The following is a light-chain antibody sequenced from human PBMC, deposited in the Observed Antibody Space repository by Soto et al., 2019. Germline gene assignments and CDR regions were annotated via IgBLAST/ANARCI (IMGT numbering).Light chain of an antibody. CDR2: GAS. V-gene: IGKV3-20*01. Sequence: ELEFAESPGTLALGPGGRGTLSCSASQSVSSSYLAWYQQKPGQAPRLLIHGASTRAPGFPARFSGSGSGTDFTLTISSLQSEDFAVYYCQQYDTWPWTFGQGTKVDIK. CDR1: QSVSSSY. CDR3: QQYDTWPWT. J-gene: IGKJ1*01.